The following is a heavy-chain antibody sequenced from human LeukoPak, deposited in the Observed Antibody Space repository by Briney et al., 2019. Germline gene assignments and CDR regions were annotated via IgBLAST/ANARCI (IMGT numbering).Heavy chain of an antibody. J-gene: IGHJ4*02. D-gene: IGHD5-18*01. Sequence: GSLRLSCAASGFTFSSYWMHWVRQAPGKGLVWVSRINSDGSSTSYADSVKGRFTISRDNAKNSLYLQMNSLRAEDTAVYYCARVGYSYGWDYWGQGTLVTVSS. CDR1: GFTFSSYW. CDR3: ARVGYSYGWDY. V-gene: IGHV3-74*01. CDR2: INSDGSST.